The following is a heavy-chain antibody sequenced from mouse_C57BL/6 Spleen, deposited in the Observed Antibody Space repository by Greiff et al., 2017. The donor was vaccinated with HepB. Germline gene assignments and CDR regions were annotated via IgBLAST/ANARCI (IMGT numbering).Heavy chain of an antibody. D-gene: IGHD2-3*01. V-gene: IGHV5-16*01. CDR1: GFTFSDYY. Sequence: EVKLMESEGGLVQPGSSMKLSCTASGFTFSDYYMAWVRQVPEKGLEWVANINYDGSSTYYLDSLKSRFIISRDNAKNILYLQMSSLKSEDTATYYCARSPLIYDGYPYYFDYWGQGTTLTVSS. CDR3: ARSPLIYDGYPYYFDY. CDR2: INYDGSST. J-gene: IGHJ2*01.